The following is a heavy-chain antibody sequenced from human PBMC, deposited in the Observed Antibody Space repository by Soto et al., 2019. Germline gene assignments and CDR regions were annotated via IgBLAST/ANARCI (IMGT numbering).Heavy chain of an antibody. CDR3: ASGRSSSLDY. D-gene: IGHD6-13*01. CDR1: GDSVSSNSAA. CDR2: TYYRSKWYN. Sequence: SQTLSLTCAISGDSVSSNSAAWNWIRQSPSRGLEWLGRTYYRSKWYNDYAVSVKSRITINPDTSKNQFSLQLNSVTHENTTKKDCASGRSSSLDYWGQGTLVTVSS. V-gene: IGHV6-1*01. J-gene: IGHJ4*02.